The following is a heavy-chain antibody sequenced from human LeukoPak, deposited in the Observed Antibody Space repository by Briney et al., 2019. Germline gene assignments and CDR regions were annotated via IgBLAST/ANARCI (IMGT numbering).Heavy chain of an antibody. CDR3: ARQVPGGGYLFDY. CDR1: GGSISSYY. J-gene: IGHJ4*02. CDR2: IYYSGST. V-gene: IGHV4-59*08. D-gene: IGHD3-10*01. Sequence: SETLSLTRTVSGGSISSYYWSWIRQPPGKGLEWIGYIYYSGSTNYNPSLKSRVTISVDTSKNQFSLKLSSVTAADTAVYYCARQVPGGGYLFDYWGQGTLVTVSS.